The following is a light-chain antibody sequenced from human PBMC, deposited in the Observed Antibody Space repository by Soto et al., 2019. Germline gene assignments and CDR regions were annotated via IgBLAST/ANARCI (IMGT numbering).Light chain of an antibody. CDR1: SSDVGGYNY. CDR3: CSYTVSGTYV. V-gene: IGLV2-14*01. CDR2: AVS. J-gene: IGLJ1*01. Sequence: AVVTQPASVSGSPGQSITISCTGTSSDVGGYNYVSWYQQHPGKAPKLMIYAVSNRPSGVSNRFSGSKSGNTATLTISGLQAEDEADYYCCSYTVSGTYVFGTGTQLTVL.